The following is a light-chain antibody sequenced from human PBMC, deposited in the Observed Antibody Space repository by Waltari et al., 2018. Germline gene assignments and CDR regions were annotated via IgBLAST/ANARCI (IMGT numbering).Light chain of an antibody. J-gene: IGLJ2*01. Sequence: QSVLTQPPSVSAAPGQQVTISCSGSPPNLGENYVSWYQRLPGKDPRLLIFSNSERPSGIPDRFYGSKSDTSATLGITGLQTGDEADYYCATWDRILSAVIIGGGTKLTVL. CDR3: ATWDRILSAVI. CDR2: SNS. V-gene: IGLV1-51*01. CDR1: PPNLGENY.